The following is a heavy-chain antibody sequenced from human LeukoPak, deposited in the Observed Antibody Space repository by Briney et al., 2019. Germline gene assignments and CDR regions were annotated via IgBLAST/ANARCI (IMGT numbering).Heavy chain of an antibody. J-gene: IGHJ4*02. CDR1: GGSISSYY. D-gene: IGHD3-10*01. V-gene: IGHV4-59*08. CDR2: IYYSGST. Sequence: SETLSPTCTVSGGSISSYYWSWIRQPPGKGLEWIGYIYYSGSTNYNPSLKSRVTISVDTSKNQFSLKLSSVTAADTAVYYCARLERRYYGSGSYYPIFDYWGQGTLVTVSS. CDR3: ARLERRYYGSGSYYPIFDY.